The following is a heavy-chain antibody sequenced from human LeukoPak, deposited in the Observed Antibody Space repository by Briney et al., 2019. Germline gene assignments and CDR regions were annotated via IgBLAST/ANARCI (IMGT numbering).Heavy chain of an antibody. D-gene: IGHD3-9*01. CDR1: GGSFSSYY. V-gene: IGHV4-59*01. J-gene: IGHJ3*02. Sequence: SETLSLTCAVYGGSFSSYYWSWIRQPPGKGLEWIGYIYYSGSTNYNPSLKSRVTISVDTSKNQFSLKLSSVTAADTAVYYCARDGGFGKTYYDILTGLPHAFDIWGQGTMVTVSS. CDR2: IYYSGST. CDR3: ARDGGFGKTYYDILTGLPHAFDI.